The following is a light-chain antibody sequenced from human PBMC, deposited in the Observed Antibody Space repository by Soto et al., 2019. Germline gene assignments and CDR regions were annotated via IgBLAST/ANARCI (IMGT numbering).Light chain of an antibody. CDR3: QQCSNWPLT. V-gene: IGKV3D-20*02. J-gene: IGKJ4*01. Sequence: EIVLTQSPVTLSLSPGERATLFCRASQSVSSSYLAWYQQRRGQAPRLLIYGAPSRATGIPARFSGSGSGTDFTLTISSLEPEDFAVYYRQQCSNWPLTFGGGTKVDIK. CDR2: GAP. CDR1: QSVSSSY.